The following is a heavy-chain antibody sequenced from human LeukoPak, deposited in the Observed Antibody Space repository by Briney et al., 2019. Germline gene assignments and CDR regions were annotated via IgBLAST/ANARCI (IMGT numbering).Heavy chain of an antibody. J-gene: IGHJ4*02. D-gene: IGHD5-18*01. CDR3: ARWIQSYYYFDY. CDR2: ISTSRGST. CDR1: GFTFSNYA. V-gene: IGHV3-23*01. Sequence: GGSLRLSCAASGFTFSNYAMSWVRPAPGKGLEWVSVISTSRGSTYYIDSVKGRFTIPRDNSKNTLYLQMNSLRVEDTAVYYCARWIQSYYYFDYWGQGTLVTVSS.